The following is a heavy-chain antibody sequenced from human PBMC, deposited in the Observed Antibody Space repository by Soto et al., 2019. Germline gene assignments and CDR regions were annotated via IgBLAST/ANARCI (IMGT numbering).Heavy chain of an antibody. CDR3: ARDSPYYGDFDY. J-gene: IGHJ4*02. CDR2: IWYDGSNK. D-gene: IGHD4-17*01. Sequence: QVQLVESGGGVVQPGRSLRLSCAASGFTFSSYGMHWVRQAPGKGLEWVAVIWYDGSNKYYADSVKGRFTISRDNSKNTLYLQMNSLRAEDTAVYYCARDSPYYGDFDYWGQGTLVTVSS. V-gene: IGHV3-33*01. CDR1: GFTFSSYG.